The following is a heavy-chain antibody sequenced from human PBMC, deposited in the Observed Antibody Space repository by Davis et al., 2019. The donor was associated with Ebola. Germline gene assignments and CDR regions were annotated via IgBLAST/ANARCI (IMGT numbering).Heavy chain of an antibody. CDR2: IIPIVGIA. Sequence: SVKVSCKASGYTFTSYGISWVRQAPGQGLEWMGRIIPIVGIANYAQKFQGRVTITADKSTSTAYMELSSLRSEDTAVYYCARDYYDSSGYFLFDYWGQGTLVTVSS. D-gene: IGHD3-22*01. J-gene: IGHJ4*02. CDR3: ARDYYDSSGYFLFDY. V-gene: IGHV1-69*04. CDR1: GYTFTSYG.